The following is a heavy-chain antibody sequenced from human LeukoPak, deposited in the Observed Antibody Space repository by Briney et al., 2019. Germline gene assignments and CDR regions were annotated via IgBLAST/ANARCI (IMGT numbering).Heavy chain of an antibody. Sequence: GGSLRLSCAASGFTVSSNYMSWVRQAPGKGLEWVSVIYSGGSTYYADSVKGRFTISRDNSKNTLYLQMNSLRAEDTAVYYCPAADSSSWYGPHYFDYWGQGTLVTVSS. CDR3: PAADSSSWYGPHYFDY. CDR1: GFTVSSNY. J-gene: IGHJ4*02. D-gene: IGHD6-13*01. CDR2: IYSGGST. V-gene: IGHV3-66*01.